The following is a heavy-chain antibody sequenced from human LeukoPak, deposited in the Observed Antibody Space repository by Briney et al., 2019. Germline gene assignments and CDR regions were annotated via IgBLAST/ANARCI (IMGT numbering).Heavy chain of an antibody. CDR1: GFKFDDYG. V-gene: IGHV3-9*01. D-gene: IGHD2-15*01. Sequence: PGRSLRLSCAASGFKFDDYGMHWVRQAPGKGLEWVSSIPWTNAGVGYADSVKGRCTISRDNAKNSLYLELRSLRAEDTAVYYCAKGRGAATTYGMDVWGQGTTVTVSS. CDR2: IPWTNAGV. CDR3: AKGRGAATTYGMDV. J-gene: IGHJ6*02.